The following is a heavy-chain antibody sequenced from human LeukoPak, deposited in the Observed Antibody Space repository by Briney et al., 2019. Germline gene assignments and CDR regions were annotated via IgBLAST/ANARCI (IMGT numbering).Heavy chain of an antibody. D-gene: IGHD4-23*01. CDR1: GFTFSTYG. Sequence: PGGSLRLSCAASGFTFSTYGMHWVRQAPGKGLEWVAVTSYDGGNKYYADSVKGRFTISRDNSKNTLYLQMNSLRAEDTAVYYCAKMNYGGDSVDWYFDLWGRGTLVTVSS. CDR2: TSYDGGNK. CDR3: AKMNYGGDSVDWYFDL. V-gene: IGHV3-30*18. J-gene: IGHJ2*01.